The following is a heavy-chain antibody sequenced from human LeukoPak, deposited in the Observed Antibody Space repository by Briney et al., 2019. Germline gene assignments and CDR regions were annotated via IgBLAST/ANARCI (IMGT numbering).Heavy chain of an antibody. CDR3: ARDYDSSGYYGPYFDY. J-gene: IGHJ4*02. CDR2: ISSSGSTI. Sequence: GGSLRLSXAASGFTFRSYEMNWVRQAPGKGLEWVSYISSSGSTIYYADSVKGRFTISRDNAKNSLYLQMNSLRAEDTAVYYCARDYDSSGYYGPYFDYWGQGTLVTVSS. D-gene: IGHD3-22*01. V-gene: IGHV3-48*03. CDR1: GFTFRSYE.